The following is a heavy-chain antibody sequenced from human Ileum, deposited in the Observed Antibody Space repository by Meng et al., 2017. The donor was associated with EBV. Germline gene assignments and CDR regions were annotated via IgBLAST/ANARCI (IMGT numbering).Heavy chain of an antibody. D-gene: IGHD6-19*01. J-gene: IGHJ4*02. CDR1: GYTFTNYG. Sequence: VQLVQVGTEVKQTGDSVKVSCKASGYTFTNYGITWVRQAPGQGLEWMGWISAYNGNTNYAQKLQGRVTMTTDTSTSTAYMELRSLRSDDTVVYYCARDRQCGYWGQGTLVTVSS. V-gene: IGHV1-18*01. CDR3: ARDRQCGY. CDR2: ISAYNGNT.